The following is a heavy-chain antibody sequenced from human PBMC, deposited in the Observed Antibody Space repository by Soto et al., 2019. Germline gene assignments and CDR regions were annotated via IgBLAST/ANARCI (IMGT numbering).Heavy chain of an antibody. CDR2: IIPIFGTA. J-gene: IGHJ6*02. CDR1: GGTFSSYA. Sequence: QVQLVQSGAEVKKPGSSVKVSCKAPGGTFSSYAISWVRQAPGQGLEWMGGIIPIFGTAKYAQKFQGRVTITEDESTSTGYMGLSSLRSEDTAVYYCARSQGGSSSLDIYYYYYYGMDVWGQGTTVTVSS. D-gene: IGHD2-15*01. V-gene: IGHV1-69*01. CDR3: ARSQGGSSSLDIYYYYYYGMDV.